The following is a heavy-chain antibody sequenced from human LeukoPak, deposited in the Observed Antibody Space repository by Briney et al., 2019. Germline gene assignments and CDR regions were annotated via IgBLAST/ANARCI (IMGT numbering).Heavy chain of an antibody. Sequence: GGSLRLSCAASGFTFSSCAMNWVRQAPGKGLEWVSTISGAGVSIYYADSVKGRFTISRDNSKNTLYLQMNSLRAEDTAVYYCAKDKGGIAVAGNFDYWGQGTLVTVSS. CDR3: AKDKGGIAVAGNFDY. CDR1: GFTFSSCA. CDR2: ISGAGVSI. D-gene: IGHD6-19*01. V-gene: IGHV3-23*01. J-gene: IGHJ4*02.